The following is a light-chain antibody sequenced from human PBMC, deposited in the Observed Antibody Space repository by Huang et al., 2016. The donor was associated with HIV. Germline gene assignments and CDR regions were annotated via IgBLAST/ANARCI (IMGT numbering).Light chain of an antibody. J-gene: IGKJ5*01. Sequence: VLIQSPATLSLSPGERATLSCRASRSVTTYLACYQPKPGQAPRLLIYDASNRATGIPARFSGSGSGTDFTLTISSLEPEDFAVYYCQQRSNLITFGQGTRLDVK. CDR3: QQRSNLIT. V-gene: IGKV3-11*01. CDR1: RSVTTY. CDR2: DAS.